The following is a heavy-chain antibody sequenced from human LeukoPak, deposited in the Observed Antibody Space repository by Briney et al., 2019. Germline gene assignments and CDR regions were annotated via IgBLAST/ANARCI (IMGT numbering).Heavy chain of an antibody. D-gene: IGHD3-3*01. CDR1: GGSISSSSYY. V-gene: IGHV4-39*07. CDR2: IYTSGST. CDR3: ARDKGDFWSGLDAFDI. Sequence: PSETLSLTCTVSGGSISSSSYYWGWIRQPPGKGLEWIGRIYTSGSTNYNPSLKSRVTMSVDTSKNQFSLKLSSVTAADTAVYYCARDKGDFWSGLDAFDIWGQGTMVTVSS. J-gene: IGHJ3*02.